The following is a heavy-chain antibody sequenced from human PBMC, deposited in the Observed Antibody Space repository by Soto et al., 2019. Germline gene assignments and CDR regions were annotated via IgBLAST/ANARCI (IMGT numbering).Heavy chain of an antibody. CDR1: GYTFTSYA. Sequence: ASVKVSCKASGYTFTSYAMHWVRQAPGQGLEWMGIINPSGVSTIDAQKFQGRVTMTRDTSTSTVYMELSSLRSEDTAVYYCARVYCSGGSCYGIDYWGQGTLVTVSS. J-gene: IGHJ4*02. CDR2: INPSGVST. D-gene: IGHD2-15*01. V-gene: IGHV1-46*01. CDR3: ARVYCSGGSCYGIDY.